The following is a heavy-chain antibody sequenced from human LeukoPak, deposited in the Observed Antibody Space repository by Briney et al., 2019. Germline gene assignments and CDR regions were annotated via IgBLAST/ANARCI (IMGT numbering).Heavy chain of an antibody. Sequence: GRSLRLSCAASGFTFSRHAIHWVRQAPGKGLEWVAVISFDGSNEYYADSVKGRFTISRDNSKNTLYLQMNSLRTEDTALYYCARERVAGLDYWGQGTLVTVPS. CDR3: ARERVAGLDY. CDR2: ISFDGSNE. D-gene: IGHD6-19*01. CDR1: GFTFSRHA. J-gene: IGHJ4*02. V-gene: IGHV3-30-3*01.